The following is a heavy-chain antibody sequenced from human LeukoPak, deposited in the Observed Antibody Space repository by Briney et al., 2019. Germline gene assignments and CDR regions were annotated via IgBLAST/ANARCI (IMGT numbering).Heavy chain of an antibody. V-gene: IGHV3-30-3*01. Sequence: GGSLRLSCTASGFTFSTYSMHWVRQAPGKGLEWVTFISYDGSNKYYADSVKGRFTISRDKSKNTLYLQMNSLRAEDTAVYYCARAESSGWGGYYGMDVWGQGTTVTVSS. CDR2: ISYDGSNK. CDR3: ARAESSGWGGYYGMDV. CDR1: GFTFSTYS. D-gene: IGHD6-19*01. J-gene: IGHJ6*02.